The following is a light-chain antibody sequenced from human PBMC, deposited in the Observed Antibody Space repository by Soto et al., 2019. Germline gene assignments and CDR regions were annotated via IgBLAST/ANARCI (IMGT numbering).Light chain of an antibody. V-gene: IGLV1-40*01. Sequence: SVLTQPPSLSRAPGQRVTISCPGSSSNIGAGYDVHWYQQLPGTAPKLLIYGNSNRPSGVPDRFSGSKSGTSASLAITGLQAEDEADYYCQSYDSSLSGSGVFGTGTKVTVL. J-gene: IGLJ1*01. CDR3: QSYDSSLSGSGV. CDR2: GNS. CDR1: SSNIGAGYD.